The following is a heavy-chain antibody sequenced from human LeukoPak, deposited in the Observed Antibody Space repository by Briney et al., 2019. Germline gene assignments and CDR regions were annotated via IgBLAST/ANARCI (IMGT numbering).Heavy chain of an antibody. CDR1: GYTFTSYY. CDR3: ARDKGYRVVRGFYYYYYGMDV. D-gene: IGHD3-10*01. V-gene: IGHV1-46*01. J-gene: IGHJ6*02. CDR2: INLSGGST. Sequence: ASVKVSCKASGYTFTSYYMHWVRQAPAQGLEWMGLINLSGGSTSYAQRFPGRVTMTRDTSTSKVYMELSSLRSEDTPVDYCARDKGYRVVRGFYYYYYGMDVWGQGPTVTVSS.